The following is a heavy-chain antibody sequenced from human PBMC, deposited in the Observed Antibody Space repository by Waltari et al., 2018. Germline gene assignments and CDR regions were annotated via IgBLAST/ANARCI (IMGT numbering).Heavy chain of an antibody. D-gene: IGHD3-10*01. Sequence: QVQLVQSGAEVKKPGASVKVSCKASGYTFTGYYMHWVRQAPGQGLEWMGRINPRSGGTNYAQKFQGRVTMTRDTSISTAYMELSRLRSDDTAVYYCASGMVRGVMSYWGQGTLVTVSS. CDR3: ASGMVRGVMSY. J-gene: IGHJ4*02. CDR1: GYTFTGYY. CDR2: INPRSGGT. V-gene: IGHV1-2*06.